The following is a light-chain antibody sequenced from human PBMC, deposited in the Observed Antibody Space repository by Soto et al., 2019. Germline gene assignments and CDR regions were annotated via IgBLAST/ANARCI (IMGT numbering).Light chain of an antibody. V-gene: IGKV3D-20*01. CDR3: QQYGSSPWT. Sequence: IVLTQSPATLSLSPWERAALSCGASQSVSSNYLACDQQKPGLAPRLLIYEASRRATGIPDRVSGSGSGTDFILSISRLEPEDFAVDECQQYGSSPWTFGQGTKVDIK. CDR2: EAS. J-gene: IGKJ1*01. CDR1: QSVSSNY.